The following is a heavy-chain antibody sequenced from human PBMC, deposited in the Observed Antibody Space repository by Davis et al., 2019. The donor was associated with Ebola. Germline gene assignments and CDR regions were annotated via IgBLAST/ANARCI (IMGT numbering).Heavy chain of an antibody. Sequence: PGGSLRLYCAASGFTVSSNYMSWVRQAPGKGLEWVSVIYSGGDTYYVDSVKGRFTISRDTSKNTLYLQINSLRADDTAVYYCARGLYYDSQRPYDYWGQGALVTVSS. CDR3: ARGLYYDSQRPYDY. CDR1: GFTVSSNY. V-gene: IGHV3-53*01. D-gene: IGHD3-22*01. J-gene: IGHJ4*02. CDR2: IYSGGDT.